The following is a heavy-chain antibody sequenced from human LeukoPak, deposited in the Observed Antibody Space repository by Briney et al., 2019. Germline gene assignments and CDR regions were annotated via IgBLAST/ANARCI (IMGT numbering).Heavy chain of an antibody. J-gene: IGHJ4*02. CDR2: IRYDGSNK. CDR3: AKEGAPYYYGSGSYYKSFFDY. CDR1: GFTFSSYG. V-gene: IGHV3-30*02. D-gene: IGHD3-10*01. Sequence: PGGSLRLSCAASGFTFSSYGMHWVRQAPGKGLEWVAFIRYDGSNKYYADSVKGRFTISRDNSKNTLYLQMNSLRAEDTAVYYCAKEGAPYYYGSGSYYKSFFDYWGQGTLVTVSS.